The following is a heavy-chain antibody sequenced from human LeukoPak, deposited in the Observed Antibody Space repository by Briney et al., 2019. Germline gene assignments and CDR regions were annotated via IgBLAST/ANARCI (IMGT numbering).Heavy chain of an antibody. J-gene: IGHJ2*01. CDR2: ITSSSTTI. Sequence: GGSLRLSCAASGFTFSSYDMNWVRQAPGKGLEWVSYITSSSTTINYADSVKGRFTISRDNAKNSLYLQMNSLRAEDTAVHYCARVYSGSWYFDLWGRGTLDTVSS. V-gene: IGHV3-48*03. CDR3: ARVYSGSWYFDL. D-gene: IGHD5-12*01. CDR1: GFTFSSYD.